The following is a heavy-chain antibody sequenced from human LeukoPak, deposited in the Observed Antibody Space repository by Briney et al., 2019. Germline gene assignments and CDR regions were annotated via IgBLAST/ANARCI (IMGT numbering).Heavy chain of an antibody. V-gene: IGHV2-5*01. Sequence: SAPTLVNPTQTLTLTCIFSGFSLRPSGVGVGWIRQPPANGLEWLTHIYWNDDKRSSPSMKNRLTITKDSSKNQVVLTMTNMDPVDTATYYCAHPLYSGGYYFVYWGQGILVTVSS. CDR2: IYWNDDK. CDR3: AHPLYSGGYYFVY. J-gene: IGHJ4*02. CDR1: GFSLRPSGVG. D-gene: IGHD6-19*01.